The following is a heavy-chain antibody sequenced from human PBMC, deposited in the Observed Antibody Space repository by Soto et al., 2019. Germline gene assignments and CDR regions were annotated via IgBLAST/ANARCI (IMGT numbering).Heavy chain of an antibody. J-gene: IGHJ4*02. V-gene: IGHV3-33*03. D-gene: IGHD3-22*01. CDR2: IWCDGSET. CDR3: AIRASYYDSSGYFDY. Sequence: PGGSLRLSCAASVLTFSGYGIDWVRQAPGKGLEWVAGIWCDGSETYYADSVKGRFTISRDNAKNTLYLQMNSLRAEDTAVYYCAIRASYYDSSGYFDYWGQGTLVTVSS. CDR1: VLTFSGYG.